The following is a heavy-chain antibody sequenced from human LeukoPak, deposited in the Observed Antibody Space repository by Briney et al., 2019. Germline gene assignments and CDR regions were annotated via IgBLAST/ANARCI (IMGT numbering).Heavy chain of an antibody. J-gene: IGHJ6*02. V-gene: IGHV1-18*01. CDR2: ISAYNGNT. CDR1: GYTFTSYG. Sequence: ASVKVSCKASGYTFTSYGISWVRQAPGQGLEWMGWISAYNGNTNYAQKLQGRVTMTTDTSTSTAYMELRSLRSDDTAVYYCARELVGYCSGGSCYYYYYGMDVWGQGTTVTVSS. D-gene: IGHD2-15*01. CDR3: ARELVGYCSGGSCYYYYYGMDV.